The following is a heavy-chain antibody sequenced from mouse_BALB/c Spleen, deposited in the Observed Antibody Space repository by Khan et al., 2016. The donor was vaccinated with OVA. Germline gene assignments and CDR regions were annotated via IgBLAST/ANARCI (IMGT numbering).Heavy chain of an antibody. J-gene: IGHJ2*01. D-gene: IGHD1-1*01. V-gene: IGHV5-17*02. CDR1: GFTFSSFG. CDR3: ARSYFYGYYFDQ. CDR2: ISGDSNTT. Sequence: EVELVESGGGLVQPGGSRKLSCVASGFTFSSFGMHWVRQAPEKGLEWVAYISGDSNTTYYTDTVMGRFTISRDTSKNTLFLQMTSLRSEDMAMYYCARSYFYGYYFDQWGQGTTLTVSS.